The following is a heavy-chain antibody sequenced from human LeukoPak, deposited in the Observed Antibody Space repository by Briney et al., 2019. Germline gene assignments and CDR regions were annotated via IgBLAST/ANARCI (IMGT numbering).Heavy chain of an antibody. V-gene: IGHV4-59*01. CDR3: ARGQGGSGYYY. J-gene: IGHJ4*02. D-gene: IGHD3-22*01. Sequence: SETLSLTCIVSGGSISSYYWSWIRQPPGKGLEWIGYIYYSGSTNYNPSLKSRVAISVDTSKNQFPLRLTSVTAADTAVYYCARGQGGSGYYYWGQGTLVTVSS. CDR1: GGSISSYY. CDR2: IYYSGST.